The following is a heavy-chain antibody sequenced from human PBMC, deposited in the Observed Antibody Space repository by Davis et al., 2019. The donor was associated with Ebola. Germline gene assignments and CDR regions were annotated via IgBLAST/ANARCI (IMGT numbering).Heavy chain of an antibody. CDR1: GGSFSGYY. CDR3: ARLDYYDSSGYYYDWFDP. CDR2: IYYSGST. J-gene: IGHJ5*02. D-gene: IGHD3-22*01. Sequence: GSLRLSCAVYGGSFSGYYWSWIRQPPGKGLEWIGYIYYSGSTNYNPSLKSRVTISVDTSKNQFSLKLSSVTAADTAVYYCARLDYYDSSGYYYDWFDPWGQGTLVTVSS. V-gene: IGHV4-59*01.